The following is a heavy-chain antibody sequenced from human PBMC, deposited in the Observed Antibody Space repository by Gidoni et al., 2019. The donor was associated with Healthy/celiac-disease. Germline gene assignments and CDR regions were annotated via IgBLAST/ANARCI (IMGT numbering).Heavy chain of an antibody. CDR2: ISSSSSYT. V-gene: IGHV3-11*05. Sequence: QVPLVESGGGFVKPGGSRRLSCASSGFTFSYYYRSWIRQAPGKGLEWFSYISSSSSYTNYADSVKGRFTISGDNAKNSLYLQMNSLRAEDTAVYYCARVLCSGGSCHDAFDIWGQGTMVTVSS. CDR1: GFTFSYYY. J-gene: IGHJ3*02. CDR3: ARVLCSGGSCHDAFDI. D-gene: IGHD2-15*01.